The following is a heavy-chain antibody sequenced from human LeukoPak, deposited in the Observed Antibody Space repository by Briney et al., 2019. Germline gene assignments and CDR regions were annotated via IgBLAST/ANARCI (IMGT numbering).Heavy chain of an antibody. D-gene: IGHD3-3*01. CDR2: ISGSGGST. J-gene: IGHJ4*02. Sequence: GGSLSLSCAASGFTFSSYAMSWVRQTPGKGLEWVSAISGSGGSTYYADSVKGRFTISRDNSKNTLYLQMNSLRAEDTAVYYCAKFTIFGVVNSYWGQGTLVTVSS. V-gene: IGHV3-23*01. CDR3: AKFTIFGVVNSY. CDR1: GFTFSSYA.